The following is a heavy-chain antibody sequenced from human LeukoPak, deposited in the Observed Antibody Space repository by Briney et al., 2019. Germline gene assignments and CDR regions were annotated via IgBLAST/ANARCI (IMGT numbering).Heavy chain of an antibody. Sequence: GGSLRLSCAASGFTFSNDWMSWVRQAPGKGREGVGRIKRKTDGGTTDYAAPVKGRFTIARDETKNTLYLQINSLKTEDTAVYYCTMAYCGGDCYSDFDYWGQGTLVTVSS. CDR2: IKRKTDGGTT. J-gene: IGHJ4*02. CDR1: GFTFSNDW. CDR3: TMAYCGGDCYSDFDY. V-gene: IGHV3-15*01. D-gene: IGHD2-21*02.